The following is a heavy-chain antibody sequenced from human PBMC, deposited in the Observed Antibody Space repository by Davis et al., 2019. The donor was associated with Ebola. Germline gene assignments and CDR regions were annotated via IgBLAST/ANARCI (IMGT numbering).Heavy chain of an antibody. V-gene: IGHV3-21*04. CDR1: GFTFSSYA. J-gene: IGHJ4*02. D-gene: IGHD3-16*02. CDR2: ISSSGSYI. Sequence: GGSLRLSCAASGFTFSSYAMSWVRQAPGEGLEWVSSISSSGSYIYYPDSVRGRFTISRDNAKNSLYLQMNSLRAEDTAVYYCAKSPFMITFGGVIVIPGATGFDYWGQGTLVTVSS. CDR3: AKSPFMITFGGVIVIPGATGFDY.